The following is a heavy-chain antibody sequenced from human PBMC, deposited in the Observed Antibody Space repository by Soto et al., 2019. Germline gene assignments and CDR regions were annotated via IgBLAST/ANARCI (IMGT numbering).Heavy chain of an antibody. CDR2: ISYDGSNK. J-gene: IGHJ6*02. CDR1: GVTFSSYG. Sequence: SMRLGSAASGVTFSSYGMHWVRKAPGKGLEWVAVISYDGSNKYYADSVKGRFTISRDNSKNTLYLQMNSLRAEDTAVYYCAKDGASYYYYGMDVRGQATTVTVSS. D-gene: IGHD3-10*01. V-gene: IGHV3-30*18. CDR3: AKDGASYYYYGMDV.